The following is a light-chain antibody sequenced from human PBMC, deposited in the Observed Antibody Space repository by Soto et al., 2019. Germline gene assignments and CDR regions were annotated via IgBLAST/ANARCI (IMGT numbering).Light chain of an antibody. V-gene: IGKV3-11*01. CDR2: DAS. J-gene: IGKJ4*01. CDR3: QQRNSWPLT. Sequence: EIVMTQSPATLSVSRWESYTLTCRASQSVRSYLVWYQQKPGQAPRLLIYDASNRATGVPARFSGSGSGTDFTLTISSLEPEDFAVYYCQQRNSWPLTFGGGTKVDIK. CDR1: QSVRSY.